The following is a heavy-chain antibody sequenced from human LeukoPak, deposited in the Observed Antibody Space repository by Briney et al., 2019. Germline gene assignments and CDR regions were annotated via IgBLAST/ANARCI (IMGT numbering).Heavy chain of an antibody. V-gene: IGHV1-2*04. D-gene: IGHD2-15*01. CDR1: GYTFTSYG. CDR2: INPNSGGT. CDR3: ASGGSVLEYPLAG. J-gene: IGHJ4*02. Sequence: GASVKVSCKASGYTFTSYGISWVRQAPGQGLEWMGWINPNSGGTNYAQKFQGWVTMTRDTSISTAYMELSRLRSDDTAVYYCASGGSVLEYPLAGWGQGTLVTVSS.